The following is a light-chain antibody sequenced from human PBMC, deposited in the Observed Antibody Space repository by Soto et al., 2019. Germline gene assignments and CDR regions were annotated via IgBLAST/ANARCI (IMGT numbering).Light chain of an antibody. V-gene: IGKV3-20*01. CDR3: QQYVSSPMYT. CDR1: QSVSATY. Sequence: EIVFTQSPGTLSFSRGERATLSCRASQSVSATYLAWYQQKPGQAPRLLIYGASNRATGIPDRFTGSGSGTDFTLTISRLEPEDFAVYFCQQYVSSPMYTFGQGTKVDIK. CDR2: GAS. J-gene: IGKJ2*01.